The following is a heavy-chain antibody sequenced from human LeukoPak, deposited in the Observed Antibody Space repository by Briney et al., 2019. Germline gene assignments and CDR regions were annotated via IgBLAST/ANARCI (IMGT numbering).Heavy chain of an antibody. J-gene: IGHJ6*03. Sequence: GGSLRLSCAASGFTFSNYAMSWVRQAPGGGLEWVSAISGSGDTTFQADSVKGRFTTSRDNSKNTLSLQMSGLRVEDSAVYFCAKDTSAWWYHRAYMNVWGTGTTVTVSS. V-gene: IGHV3-23*01. CDR2: ISGSGDTT. CDR1: GFTFSNYA. D-gene: IGHD2-15*01. CDR3: AKDTSAWWYHRAYMNV.